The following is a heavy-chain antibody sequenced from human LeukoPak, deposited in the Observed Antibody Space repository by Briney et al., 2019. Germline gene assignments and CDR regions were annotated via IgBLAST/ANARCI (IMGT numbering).Heavy chain of an antibody. Sequence: GGSLRLSCAASGFTFSSYRMNWVRQAPGKGLEWVSFISVSSGSIYYADSVKGRFTISRDNAKNSLYLQMNSLRAEDTAVYYCASGGSTTGTTSSVFDIWGQGTMVTVSS. CDR1: GFTFSSYR. J-gene: IGHJ3*02. V-gene: IGHV3-48*01. D-gene: IGHD1-1*01. CDR2: ISVSSGSI. CDR3: ASGGSTTGTTSSVFDI.